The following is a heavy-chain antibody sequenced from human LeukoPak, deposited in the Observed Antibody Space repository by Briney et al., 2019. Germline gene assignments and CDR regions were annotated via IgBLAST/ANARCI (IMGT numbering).Heavy chain of an antibody. V-gene: IGHV4-38-2*02. CDR1: GYSISSGYY. J-gene: IGHJ6*03. CDR3: ARYVRSGYSYGYEGYYYYMDV. D-gene: IGHD5-18*01. Sequence: SETLSLTCTVSGYSISSGYYWGWIRQPPGKGLEWIGSIFHSGSTYYNPSLKSRVTISVDTSKNQFSLKLISVTAADTAVYYCARYVRSGYSYGYEGYYYYMDVWGKGTTVTISS. CDR2: IFHSGST.